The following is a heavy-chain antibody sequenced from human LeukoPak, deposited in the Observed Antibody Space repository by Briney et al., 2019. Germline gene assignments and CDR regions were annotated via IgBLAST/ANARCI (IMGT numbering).Heavy chain of an antibody. D-gene: IGHD3-10*01. CDR3: ARIRYYYGSGSYSLGY. CDR2: INPDSGGT. J-gene: IGHJ4*02. V-gene: IGHV1-2*02. Sequence: ASVKVSCKASGYTFTGYYMHWVRQAPGQGLEWMGWINPDSGGTNNAQKFQGRVTMTRDTSISTAYMELSRLISDETAVYYCARIRYYYGSGSYSLGYWGQGTLVTVSS. CDR1: GYTFTGYY.